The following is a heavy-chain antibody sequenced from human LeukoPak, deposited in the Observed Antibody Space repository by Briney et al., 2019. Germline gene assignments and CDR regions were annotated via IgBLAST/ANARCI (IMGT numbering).Heavy chain of an antibody. V-gene: IGHV1-69*13. D-gene: IGHD3-3*01. CDR3: ARDEYYDFWSGYQIPTSDGWFDP. CDR1: GGTFSSYA. Sequence: GASVKVSCKASGGTFSSYAISWVRQAPGQGLEWMGGIIPIFGTANYAQKFQGRVTITADESTSAAYMELSRLRSDGTAVYYCARDEYYDFWSGYQIPTSDGWFDPWGQGTLVTVSS. J-gene: IGHJ5*02. CDR2: IIPIFGTA.